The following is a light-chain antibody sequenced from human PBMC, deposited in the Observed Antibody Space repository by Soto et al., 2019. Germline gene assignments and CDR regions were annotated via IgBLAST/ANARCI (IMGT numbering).Light chain of an antibody. Sequence: TKSREWWAVSLGERATSNCQSRQSDLYLSNNKNDLASYQQKPGQAPRLLVVGTSMRVTAIPDRFIGSGSGTDFTLTISKLEPEAVAVYYCQLHISPLTTFGPVTNVDI. CDR2: GTS. V-gene: IGKV4-1*01. CDR1: QSDLYLSNNKND. CDR3: QLHISPLTT. J-gene: IGKJ3*01.